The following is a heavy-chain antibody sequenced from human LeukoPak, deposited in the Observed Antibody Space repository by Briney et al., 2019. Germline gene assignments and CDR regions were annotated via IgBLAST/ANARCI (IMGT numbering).Heavy chain of an antibody. CDR1: GGSISSYY. CDR2: IYTSGST. V-gene: IGHV4-4*07. Sequence: SETLSLTCTVSGGSISSYYWSWIRQPAGKGLEWSGRIYTSGSTNYNPSLKSRVTMSVDTSKNQFSLKLSSVTAADTAVYYCARESLTWLQSRTSWFDPWGQGTLVTVSS. CDR3: ARESLTWLQSRTSWFDP. D-gene: IGHD5-24*01. J-gene: IGHJ5*02.